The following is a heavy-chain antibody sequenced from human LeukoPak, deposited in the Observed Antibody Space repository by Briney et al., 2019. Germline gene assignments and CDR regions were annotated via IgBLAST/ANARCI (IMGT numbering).Heavy chain of an antibody. CDR2: ISYDGSNK. V-gene: IGHV3-30*18. Sequence: PGGSLRLSCAASGFTFSSYGMHWVRQAPGKGLEWVAVISYDGSNKYYADSVKGRFTISRDNSKNTLYLQMNSLRAEDTAVYYCAKDQVYYYDSSGYYARNYFDYWGQGTLVTVSS. CDR1: GFTFSSYG. CDR3: AKDQVYYYDSSGYYARNYFDY. D-gene: IGHD3-22*01. J-gene: IGHJ4*02.